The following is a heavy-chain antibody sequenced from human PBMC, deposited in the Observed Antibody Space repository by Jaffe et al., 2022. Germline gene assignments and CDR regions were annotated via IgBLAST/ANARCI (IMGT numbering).Heavy chain of an antibody. CDR2: IIPIFGTA. J-gene: IGHJ4*02. Sequence: QVQLVQSGAEVKKPGSSVKVSCKASGGTFSSYAISWVRQAPGQGLEWMGGIIPIFGTANYAQKFQGRVTITADESTSTAYMELSSLRSEDTAVYYCARDSYKGYCTGGVCYHPWGYWGQGTLVTVSS. CDR3: ARDSYKGYCTGGVCYHPWGY. CDR1: GGTFSSYA. V-gene: IGHV1-69*01. D-gene: IGHD2-8*02.